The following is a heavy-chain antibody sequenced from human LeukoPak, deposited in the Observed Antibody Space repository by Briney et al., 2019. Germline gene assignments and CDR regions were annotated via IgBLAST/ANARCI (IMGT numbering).Heavy chain of an antibody. CDR2: IKQDGSEE. D-gene: IGHD1-26*01. J-gene: IGHJ4*02. Sequence: GGSLRLSCAASGFTFSNYWMSWVRQAPGKGLEWVAKIKQDGSEEYYVDSVKGRFTISRDNAKNSLFLQLNSLRVEDTAIYYCARGGSYPGCWGQGTLVTVSS. CDR1: GFTFSNYW. V-gene: IGHV3-7*03. CDR3: ARGGSYPGC.